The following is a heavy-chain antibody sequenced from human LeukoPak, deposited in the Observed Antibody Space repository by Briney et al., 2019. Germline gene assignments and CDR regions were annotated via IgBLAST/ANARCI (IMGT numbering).Heavy chain of an antibody. CDR2: IRYDGSNK. V-gene: IGHV3-30*02. D-gene: IGHD3-10*01. J-gene: IGHJ2*01. CDR1: GFTFSSYG. CDR3: AKDRGSLRAEXXXDL. Sequence: PGGSLRHSCAASGFTFSSYGMHSVRQAPGKGREWVAFIRYDGSNKYYADSVKGRFTISRDNSKNTLYLQMNSLRAEDTAVYYCAKDRGSLRAEXXXDLXXXGTXVTVS.